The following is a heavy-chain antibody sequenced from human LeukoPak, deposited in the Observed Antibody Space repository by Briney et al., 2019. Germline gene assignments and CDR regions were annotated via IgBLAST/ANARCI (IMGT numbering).Heavy chain of an antibody. D-gene: IGHD6-13*01. Sequence: SETLSLTCAVYGGSFSGYYWSWIRQPPGKGLEWIGEINHSGSTNYNPSLKSRVTISVDTSKNQFSLKLSSVTAADTAVYYCASHYSRNFDYWGQGTLSPSPQ. CDR3: ASHYSRNFDY. J-gene: IGHJ4*02. CDR1: GGSFSGYY. CDR2: INHSGST. V-gene: IGHV4-34*01.